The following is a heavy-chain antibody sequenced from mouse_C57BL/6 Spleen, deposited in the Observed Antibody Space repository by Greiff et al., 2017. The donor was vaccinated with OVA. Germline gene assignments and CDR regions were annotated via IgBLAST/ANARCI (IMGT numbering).Heavy chain of an antibody. CDR1: GYTFTDYE. CDR2: IDPETGGT. CDR3: TRSLWDVGFAY. J-gene: IGHJ3*01. D-gene: IGHD6-2*01. Sequence: LVESGAELVRPGASVTLSCKASGYTFTDYEMHWVKQTPVHGLEWIGAIDPETGGTAYNQKFKGKAILTADKSSSTAYMELRSLTSEDSAVYYCTRSLWDVGFAYWGQGTLVTVSA. V-gene: IGHV1-15*01.